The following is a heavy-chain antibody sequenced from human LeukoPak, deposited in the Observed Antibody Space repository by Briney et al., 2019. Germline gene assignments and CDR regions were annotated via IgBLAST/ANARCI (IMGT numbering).Heavy chain of an antibody. J-gene: IGHJ4*02. CDR2: IKSKTDGGTT. CDR1: GFTFSNAW. CDR3: TTDNPSIAAAGEYFDY. D-gene: IGHD6-13*01. V-gene: IGHV3-15*01. Sequence: GGSLRLSCAASGFTFSNAWMSWVRQAPGKGLEWVGRIKSKTDGGTTDYAAPVKGRFTISRDDSKNTLYLQMNSLKTEDTAVYYYTTDNPSIAAAGEYFDYWGQGTLVTVSS.